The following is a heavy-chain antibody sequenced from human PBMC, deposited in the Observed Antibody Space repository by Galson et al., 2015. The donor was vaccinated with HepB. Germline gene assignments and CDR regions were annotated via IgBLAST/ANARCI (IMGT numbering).Heavy chain of an antibody. D-gene: IGHD3-3*01. V-gene: IGHV3-23*01. J-gene: IGHJ6*03. Sequence: SLRLSCAASGFTFSTYAMSWVRQAPGKGLVWVSVISGSGNSTYYADSVKGRFTISRDNSKNTLYLQMNSLRAEDTAVYFCAKDRDFWHYYYMDVWGKGTTVTVSS. CDR2: ISGSGNST. CDR3: AKDRDFWHYYYMDV. CDR1: GFTFSTYA.